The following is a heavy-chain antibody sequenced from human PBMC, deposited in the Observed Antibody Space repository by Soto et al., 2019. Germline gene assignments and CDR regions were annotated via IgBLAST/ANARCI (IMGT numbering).Heavy chain of an antibody. V-gene: IGHV5-10-1*01. J-gene: IGHJ4*02. Sequence: GESLKISCKGSGYSFAGYWLTRVRQKPGKGLEWMGRIDPSDSQTYYSPSFRGHVTISVTKSITTVFLQWSSLRASDTAMYYCARQIYDSDIGPNFQYCFDSWGQGTPVTVSS. CDR1: GYSFAGYW. D-gene: IGHD3-22*01. CDR3: ARQIYDSDIGPNFQYCFDS. CDR2: IDPSDSQT.